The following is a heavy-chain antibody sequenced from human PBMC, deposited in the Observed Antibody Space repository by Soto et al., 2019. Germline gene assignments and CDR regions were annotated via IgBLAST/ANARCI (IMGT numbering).Heavy chain of an antibody. J-gene: IGHJ4*02. Sequence: PGGSLRLSCAASGFTFSSYGMHWVRQAPGKGLEWVAVISYDGSNKYYADSVKGRFTISRDNSKNTLYLQMNSLRAEDTAVYYCAKPMSIAAPFPIFDYWGQGTLVTVSA. CDR3: AKPMSIAAPFPIFDY. D-gene: IGHD6-6*01. CDR2: ISYDGSNK. V-gene: IGHV3-30*18. CDR1: GFTFSSYG.